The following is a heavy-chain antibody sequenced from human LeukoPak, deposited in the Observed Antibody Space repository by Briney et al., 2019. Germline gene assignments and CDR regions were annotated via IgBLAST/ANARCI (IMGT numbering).Heavy chain of an antibody. Sequence: GRSLRLSCAASGFTFSSYAMHWVRQAPGKGLEWVAVISYDGSNKYYADSVKGRFTISRDNSKNTLYLQMNSLRAEDTAVYYCAREDSSGWYIPSYYYYGMDVWGQGTTVTVSS. D-gene: IGHD6-19*01. CDR2: ISYDGSNK. J-gene: IGHJ6*02. V-gene: IGHV3-30-3*01. CDR3: AREDSSGWYIPSYYYYGMDV. CDR1: GFTFSSYA.